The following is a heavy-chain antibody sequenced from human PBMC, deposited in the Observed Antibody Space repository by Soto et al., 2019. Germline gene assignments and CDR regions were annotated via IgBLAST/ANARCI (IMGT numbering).Heavy chain of an antibody. Sequence: QVQLVQSGAEVKKPGSSVKVSCKASGGTFSSYAISWVRQAPGQGLEWMGGIIPIFGTANYAQKFQGRVTITADKSTSTAYMELSSLSSEDTAVYYCARRYYYDSSGYNRDAFDIWGQGTMVTVSS. V-gene: IGHV1-69*06. CDR2: IIPIFGTA. CDR3: ARRYYYDSSGYNRDAFDI. J-gene: IGHJ3*02. CDR1: GGTFSSYA. D-gene: IGHD3-22*01.